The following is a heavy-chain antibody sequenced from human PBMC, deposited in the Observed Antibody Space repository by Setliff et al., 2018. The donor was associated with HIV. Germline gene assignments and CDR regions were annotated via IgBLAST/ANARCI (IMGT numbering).Heavy chain of an antibody. CDR1: GYTFTGYY. CDR2: INPNSGGT. V-gene: IGHV1-2*02. J-gene: IGHJ4*02. Sequence: ASVKVSCKASGYTFTGYYIHWVRQAPGQGLEWMGWINPNSGGTNLAQKFQGRVTLTRDTSINAVYLEVSRLGSDDRALYYCATSPIAVPPYYFESWGQGTLVTVSS. D-gene: IGHD6-19*01. CDR3: ATSPIAVPPYYFES.